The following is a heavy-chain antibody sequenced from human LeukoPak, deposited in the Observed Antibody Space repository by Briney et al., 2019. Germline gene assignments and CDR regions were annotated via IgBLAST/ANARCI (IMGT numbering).Heavy chain of an antibody. CDR2: IYYSGST. D-gene: IGHD3-10*01. CDR1: GFTFSSYTIH. Sequence: GSLRLSCAASGFTFSSYTIHWVRQPPGKGLEWIGSIYYSGSTYYNPSLKSRVTISVDTSKNQFSLKLSSVTAADTAVYYCATGPYYYGSGSPNWGQGTLVTVSS. V-gene: IGHV4-39*01. J-gene: IGHJ4*02. CDR3: ATGPYYYGSGSPN.